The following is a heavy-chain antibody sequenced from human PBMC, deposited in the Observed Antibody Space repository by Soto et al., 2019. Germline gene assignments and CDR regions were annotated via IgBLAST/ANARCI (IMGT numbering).Heavy chain of an antibody. V-gene: IGHV3-23*01. J-gene: IGHJ4*02. CDR1: GFTFSNYA. CDR3: AKNRGHEPPYYSDS. CDR2: IYGGGDGT. Sequence: EVLLSECGGGLVQPGGSLRLSCAASGFTFSNYAVNWVRQAPGKGLEWVSTIYGGGDGTHYADSVKGRFTISRDNSKNTLYLQMNSLRAEDTAVYYCAKNRGHEPPYYSDSWGQGTLVTVSS.